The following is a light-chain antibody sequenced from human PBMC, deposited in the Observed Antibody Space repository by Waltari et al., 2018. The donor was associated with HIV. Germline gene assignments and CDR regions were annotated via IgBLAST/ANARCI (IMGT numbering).Light chain of an antibody. Sequence: SYELTQPLSVSVSPGQTASITCSGDKLGDKYISWYQQKPGQSPVLVIYQHNKRPSGIPKRFSGSNSGNTATLTISGTQAMDEADYYCQAWDGSTAIFGGRTKLTVL. CDR3: QAWDGSTAI. V-gene: IGLV3-1*01. CDR2: QHN. CDR1: KLGDKY. J-gene: IGLJ2*01.